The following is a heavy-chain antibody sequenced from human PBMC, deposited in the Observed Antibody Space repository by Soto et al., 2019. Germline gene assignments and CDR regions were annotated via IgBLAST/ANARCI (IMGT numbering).Heavy chain of an antibody. J-gene: IGHJ5*02. V-gene: IGHV3-7*01. CDR1: GFTFSSYW. CDR3: TREEGWFDP. Sequence: GGSLRLSCAASGFTFSSYWMSWVRQAPGKGLEWVANINQDESQKYYVDSVKGRFTVSRDNVENSLFLHMSRLRAEDTAVYYCTREEGWFDPWRQGILVTVSS. CDR2: INQDESQK.